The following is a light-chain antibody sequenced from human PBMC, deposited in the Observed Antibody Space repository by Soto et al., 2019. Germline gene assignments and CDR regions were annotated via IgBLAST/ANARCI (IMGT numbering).Light chain of an antibody. CDR3: QQYNTYWS. J-gene: IGKJ1*01. CDR1: QSINNW. CDR2: KAS. Sequence: DIQMTQSPSTLSASVGDRVTITCRASQSINNWLVWYQQKPGKAPKVLIYKASSLESGVPSRFSGSGSGTEFTLTISSLPPDDFATYYCQQYNTYWSFGQGTKVEIK. V-gene: IGKV1-5*03.